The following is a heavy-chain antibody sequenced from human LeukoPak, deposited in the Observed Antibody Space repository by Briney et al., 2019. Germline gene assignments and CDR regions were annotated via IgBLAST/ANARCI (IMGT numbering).Heavy chain of an antibody. CDR3: AKWGCSGGSCYPFAY. V-gene: IGHV3-23*01. CDR2: VSGISNGT. D-gene: IGHD2-15*01. J-gene: IGHJ4*02. CDR1: GFTVSSNY. Sequence: GGSLRLSCAASGFTVSSNYMSWVRQAPGKGLEWVSAVSGISNGTYYADSVKGRFTISRDNSKNTLYLLMNSLRAEDTAVYYCAKWGCSGGSCYPFAYWGQGTLVTVSS.